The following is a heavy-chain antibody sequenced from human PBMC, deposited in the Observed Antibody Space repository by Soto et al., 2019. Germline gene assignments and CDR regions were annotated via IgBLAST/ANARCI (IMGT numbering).Heavy chain of an antibody. CDR1: GGTFSSYA. Sequence: SVKVACKASGGTFSSYAISWVRQAPGQGLKWMGGIIPIFGTANYAQKFQGRVTITADESTSTAYMELSSLRSEDTAVYYCARPGSGIAAADNYYYYGMDVWGQGTTVTVSS. D-gene: IGHD6-13*01. J-gene: IGHJ6*02. CDR2: IIPIFGTA. V-gene: IGHV1-69*13. CDR3: ARPGSGIAAADNYYYYGMDV.